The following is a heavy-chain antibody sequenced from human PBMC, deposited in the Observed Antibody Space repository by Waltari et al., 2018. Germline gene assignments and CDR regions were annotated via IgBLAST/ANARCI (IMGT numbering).Heavy chain of an antibody. D-gene: IGHD6-6*01. CDR2: IIPSLGIA. V-gene: IGHV1-69*02. Sequence: QVQLVQSGAEVKKPGSSVKVSCKASGGTFSSYTISWVRQAPGQGLEWMGRIIPSLGIANYAQKFQGRVTITADKSTSTAYMELSSLRSEDTAVYYCARLNSQAARGYWGQGTLVTVSS. CDR3: ARLNSQAARGY. J-gene: IGHJ4*02. CDR1: GGTFSSYT.